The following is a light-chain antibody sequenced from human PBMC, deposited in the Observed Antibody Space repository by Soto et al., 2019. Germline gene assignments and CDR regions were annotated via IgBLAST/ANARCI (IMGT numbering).Light chain of an antibody. J-gene: IGLJ1*01. CDR1: SRDVGGYNY. V-gene: IGLV2-14*01. CDR2: EVR. CDR3: SAYTTSNTLV. Sequence: QSALTQPASVSGSPGQSITISCTGTSRDVGGYNYVSWYQQNPGKAPRLMIYEVRNRPSGVSNRFSGSKSGNTASLTISGLQAGDEADYYCSAYTTSNTLVFGTGTKLTVL.